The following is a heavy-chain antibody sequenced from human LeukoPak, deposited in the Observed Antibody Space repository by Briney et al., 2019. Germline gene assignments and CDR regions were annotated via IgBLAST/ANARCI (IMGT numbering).Heavy chain of an antibody. CDR3: AKGDSYYDLLTCFDL. V-gene: IGHV3-23*01. Sequence: GGSLRLSCAASGFDFSSYGMSWVRQSPGKGLEWVSTFSASSTITYYADSVKGRFTISRDNSKNTLYLQMHSLGDEDTAVYYCAKGDSYYDLLTCFDLWGPGTLVTVSS. J-gene: IGHJ4*02. CDR1: GFDFSSYG. CDR2: FSASSTIT. D-gene: IGHD3-9*01.